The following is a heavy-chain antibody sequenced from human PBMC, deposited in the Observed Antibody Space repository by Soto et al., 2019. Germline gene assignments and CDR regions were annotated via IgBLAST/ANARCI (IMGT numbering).Heavy chain of an antibody. V-gene: IGHV3-11*01. Sequence: GGSLRLSCAASGFTFSDYYMSWIRQAPGKGLEWVSYISSSGSTIYYADSVKGRFTISRDNAKNSLYLQMNSLGAEDTAVYYCARRSGNCSSTSCYRIYYYYMDVWGKGTTVTVSS. J-gene: IGHJ6*03. CDR3: ARRSGNCSSTSCYRIYYYYMDV. CDR2: ISSSGSTI. D-gene: IGHD2-2*01. CDR1: GFTFSDYY.